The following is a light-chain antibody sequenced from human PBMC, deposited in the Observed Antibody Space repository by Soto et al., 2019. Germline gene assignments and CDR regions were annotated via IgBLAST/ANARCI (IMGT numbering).Light chain of an antibody. Sequence: DIQMTQSPSSLSASVGDRVTITCQASQDINNYLNWYQQKSGKAPKLLIYDASDLETGVPSRFSGSGSGTDFTFTISSLQPEDNATYYCQQYDNRLLTFGGGMKV. CDR1: QDINNY. CDR2: DAS. CDR3: QQYDNRLLT. J-gene: IGKJ4*01. V-gene: IGKV1-33*01.